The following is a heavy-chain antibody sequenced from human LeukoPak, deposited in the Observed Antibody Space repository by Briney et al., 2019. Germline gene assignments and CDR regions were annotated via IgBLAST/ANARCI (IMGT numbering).Heavy chain of an antibody. CDR2: IKTDGSST. CDR1: GDSW. CDR3: ARGDGVIMNY. J-gene: IGHJ4*02. Sequence: PGGSLRLSCAGSGDSWMHWVRPVPGKGLVWVSRIKTDGSSTSYADSVKGRFTISNDNAENTLYLQMNSLRAEDTAVYYCARGDGVIMNYWGQGTLVTVSS. V-gene: IGHV3-74*01. D-gene: IGHD3-10*01.